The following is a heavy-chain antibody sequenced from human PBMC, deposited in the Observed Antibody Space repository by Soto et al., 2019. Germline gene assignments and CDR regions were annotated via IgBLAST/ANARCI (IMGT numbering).Heavy chain of an antibody. CDR1: GFTFSSYS. V-gene: IGHV3-21*01. D-gene: IGHD1-26*01. CDR3: ARDKVGATNWFDP. Sequence: GGSLRLPCAASGFTFSSYSMNWVRQAPGKGLEWVSSISSSSSYIYYADSVKGRFTISRDNAKNSLYLQMNSLRAEDTAVYYCARDKVGATNWFDPWGQGTLVTVSS. J-gene: IGHJ5*02. CDR2: ISSSSSYI.